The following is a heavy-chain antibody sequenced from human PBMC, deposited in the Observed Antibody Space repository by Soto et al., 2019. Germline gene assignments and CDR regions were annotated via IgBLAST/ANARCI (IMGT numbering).Heavy chain of an antibody. CDR1: GGSFSGGGYY. CDR3: ARTSIFGVVLNAFDI. J-gene: IGHJ3*02. V-gene: IGHV4-31*03. Sequence: SETLSLTCTVSGGSFSGGGYYWSWIRQHPGKGLEWMGYISYSGSTKYKPPLQSRITISVETSKNQFSLRLTSVTAADTAIYFCARTSIFGVVLNAFDIWGQGTLVTVSS. D-gene: IGHD3-3*01. CDR2: ISYSGST.